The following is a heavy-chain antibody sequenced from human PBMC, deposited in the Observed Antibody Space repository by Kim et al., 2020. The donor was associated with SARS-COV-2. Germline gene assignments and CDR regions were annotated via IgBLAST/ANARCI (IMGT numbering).Heavy chain of an antibody. J-gene: IGHJ6*02. CDR2: INHSGST. Sequence: SETLSLTCAVYGGSFSGYYWSWIRQPPGKGLEWIGEINHSGSTNYNPSLKSRVTISVDTSKNQFSLKLSSVTAADTAVYYCARVGYKMLRGGNVWGQGTTVTVSS. D-gene: IGHD5-12*01. V-gene: IGHV4-34*01. CDR1: GGSFSGYY. CDR3: ARVGYKMLRGGNV.